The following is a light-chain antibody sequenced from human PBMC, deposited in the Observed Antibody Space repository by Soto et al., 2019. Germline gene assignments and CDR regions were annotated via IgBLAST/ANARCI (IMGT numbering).Light chain of an antibody. CDR3: QQRSYLVT. CDR1: QSVSSF. V-gene: IGKV3-11*01. Sequence: EIVLTQSPATLSLSPGERATLSCRASQSVSSFLAWYQQKPGQAPRLLIYDASNRATGIPARFSGSGSGTDFTLNISRQEPEDCAVYYCQQRSYLVTFGQGTKVEIK. J-gene: IGKJ1*01. CDR2: DAS.